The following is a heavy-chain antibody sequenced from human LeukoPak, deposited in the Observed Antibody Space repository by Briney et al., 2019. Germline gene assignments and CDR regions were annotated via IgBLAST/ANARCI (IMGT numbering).Heavy chain of an antibody. Sequence: AGGSLRLSCTVSGFTVSSNSMSWVRQAPGKGLEWVSYISSSGSTIYYADSVKGRFTISRDNAKNSLYLQMNSLRAEDTAVYYCARVSSYYDILTGYLLWGQGTLVTVSS. CDR3: ARVSSYYDILTGYLL. CDR1: GFTVSSNS. V-gene: IGHV3-48*04. J-gene: IGHJ4*02. D-gene: IGHD3-9*01. CDR2: ISSSGSTI.